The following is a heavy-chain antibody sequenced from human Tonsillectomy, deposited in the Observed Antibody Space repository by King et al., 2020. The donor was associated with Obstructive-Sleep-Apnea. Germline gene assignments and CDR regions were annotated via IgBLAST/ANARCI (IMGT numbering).Heavy chain of an antibody. Sequence: VQLVESGGGVVQPGRSLRLSCAASGFTFSNYGMHWVRQAPGKGLEWVAVISYDGSNKYYADSVKGRFTISRDNSKNTLYLQMNSLRPEDTAVYFCAKEMIAAAATGGMDVWGQGTTVTVSS. V-gene: IGHV3-30*18. CDR2: ISYDGSNK. J-gene: IGHJ6*02. CDR3: AKEMIAAAATGGMDV. CDR1: GFTFSNYG. D-gene: IGHD6-13*01.